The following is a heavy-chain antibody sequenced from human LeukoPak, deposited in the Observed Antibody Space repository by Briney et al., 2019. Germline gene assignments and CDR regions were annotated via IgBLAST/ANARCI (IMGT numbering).Heavy chain of an antibody. V-gene: IGHV1-69*02. CDR2: IIPILGIA. CDR1: GGTLNNYT. J-gene: IGHJ5*02. Sequence: SVKVSCKGSGGTLNNYTISWVPQAPGQGLEWMGRIIPILGIANYAQKFQGRVTITADKPTSTAYMELSSLRSEDTAVYYCASSSWYYDSSGPTGFDPWGQGTLVTVSS. D-gene: IGHD3-22*01. CDR3: ASSSWYYDSSGPTGFDP.